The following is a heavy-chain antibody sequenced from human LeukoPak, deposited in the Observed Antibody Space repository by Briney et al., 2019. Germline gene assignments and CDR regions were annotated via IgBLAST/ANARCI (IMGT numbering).Heavy chain of an antibody. CDR1: GFTFSSNY. CDR3: ARTYYDILTGYNPYFDY. V-gene: IGHV3-66*01. J-gene: IGHJ4*02. Sequence: GGSLRLSCAASGFTFSSNYMSWVRQAPGKGLEWVSVIYSGDSTYYSDSVKGRFTISRDNSKNTLYLQMISLRAEDTAVYYCARTYYDILTGYNPYFDYWGQGTLVTVSS. CDR2: IYSGDST. D-gene: IGHD3-9*01.